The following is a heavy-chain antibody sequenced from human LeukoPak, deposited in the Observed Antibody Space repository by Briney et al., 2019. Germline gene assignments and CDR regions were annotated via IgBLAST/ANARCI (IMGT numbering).Heavy chain of an antibody. CDR1: GGSFSGNY. CDR3: ARGPHSYAFDI. D-gene: IGHD1-26*01. Sequence: SETLSLTCAVYGGSFSGNYWSWIRQPPGKGLEWIGEINHSGSTNYNPSLKSRVTISVDTSKNQFSLKLSSVTAADTAVYYCARGPHSYAFDIWGQGTMVTVSS. J-gene: IGHJ3*02. V-gene: IGHV4-34*01. CDR2: INHSGST.